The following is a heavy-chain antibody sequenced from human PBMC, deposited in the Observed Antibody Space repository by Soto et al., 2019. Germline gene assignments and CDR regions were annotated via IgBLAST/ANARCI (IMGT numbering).Heavy chain of an antibody. CDR3: ARRGPGTYFDY. CDR1: GFTFSSYA. D-gene: IGHD6-13*01. J-gene: IGHJ4*02. V-gene: IGHV3-23*01. CDR2: ISGSGDST. Sequence: QPGGSLRLSCAASGFTFSSYAMNWVRQAPGKGLEWVSVISGSGDSTYYADSVKGRFIISRDNSKNTLYLQMNSLRAEDTAVYYCARRGPGTYFDYWGQGTLVTVSS.